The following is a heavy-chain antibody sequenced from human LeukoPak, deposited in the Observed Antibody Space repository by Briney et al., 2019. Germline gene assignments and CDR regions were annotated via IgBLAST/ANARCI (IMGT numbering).Heavy chain of an antibody. Sequence: ASVKVSCKASGYTFTSYGISWVRQAPGQGLEWMGWISAYNGNTNYAQKLQGRVTMTTDTSTSTAYMELRSLRSDDTAVYYCARGGYYYDSSGYYYSDYWGREPWSPSPQ. CDR1: GYTFTSYG. CDR3: ARGGYYYDSSGYYYSDY. V-gene: IGHV1-18*01. J-gene: IGHJ4*02. D-gene: IGHD3-22*01. CDR2: ISAYNGNT.